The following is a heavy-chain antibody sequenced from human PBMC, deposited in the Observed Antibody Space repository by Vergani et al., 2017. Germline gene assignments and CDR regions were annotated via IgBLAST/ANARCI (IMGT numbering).Heavy chain of an antibody. J-gene: IGHJ5*02. CDR1: GAYIRSSNYY. CDR3: ARHSTVEWLVKLGWIDP. V-gene: IGHV4-39*01. Sequence: QLQLQESGPGLVKTSATLSLTCRVSGAYIRSSNYYWGWIRQPPGKGLEWIASLYYSGSTYYNPSLKSRVTISVDTSKNQFSLKLSSVTAADTAVYFCARHSTVEWLVKLGWIDPWGQGSLVTVSS. CDR2: LYYSGST. D-gene: IGHD6-19*01.